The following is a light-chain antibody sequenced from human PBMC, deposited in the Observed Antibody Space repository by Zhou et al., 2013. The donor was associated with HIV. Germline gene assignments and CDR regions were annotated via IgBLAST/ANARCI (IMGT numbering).Light chain of an antibody. J-gene: IGKJ5*01. V-gene: IGKV3-20*01. Sequence: EIVLTQSPGTLSLSPGERATLSCRASQSVNSNNLAWYQSETWPGSQAPHLWCIQKGRWHPRRDSVAVGLGQDFTLTISRLEPEDFAVYYCQQYDSSVTFGQGTGLEIK. CDR1: QSVNSNN. CDR3: QQYDSSVT. CDR2: CI.